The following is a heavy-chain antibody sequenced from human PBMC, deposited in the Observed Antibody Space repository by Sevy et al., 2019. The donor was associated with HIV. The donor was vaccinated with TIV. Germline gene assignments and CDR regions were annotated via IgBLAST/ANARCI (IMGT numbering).Heavy chain of an antibody. D-gene: IGHD3-10*01. CDR1: GFTFSSYS. V-gene: IGHV3-48*02. J-gene: IGHJ6*02. Sequence: GGSLRLSCAASGFTFSSYSMNWVRQAPGKGLEWVSYISSSSSTIYYADSVKGRFTISRDNAKNSLYLQMNSLRDEDTAVYYCARDREEYYGSGCYYSPPLYYYGMDVWGQGTTVTVSS. CDR2: ISSSSSTI. CDR3: ARDREEYYGSGCYYSPPLYYYGMDV.